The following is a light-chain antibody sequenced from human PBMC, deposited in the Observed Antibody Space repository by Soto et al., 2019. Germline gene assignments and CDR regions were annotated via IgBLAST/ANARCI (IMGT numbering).Light chain of an antibody. CDR1: SSDVGGYNY. CDR2: DVT. Sequence: QSALTQPASVSGSPGQSITISCTGTSSDVGGYNYVSWYQQHPGKAPKLMIYDVTNRPSGVANRFSGSKSGNTASLTISGLQAEDEGDYYCSSFTRSNXYVFGTGTKVTVL. V-gene: IGLV2-14*03. J-gene: IGLJ1*01. CDR3: SSFTRSNXYV.